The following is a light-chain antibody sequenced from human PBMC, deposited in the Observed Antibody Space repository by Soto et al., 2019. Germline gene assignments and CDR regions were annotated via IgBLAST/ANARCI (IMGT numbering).Light chain of an antibody. Sequence: TVLTQSPGTLSLSPGERATLYCRASQSVSSNRLAWYQQKPGQAPRLLIYGGSSRATGIPVRFSGSGSETDFTLTITRLEPEDFAMYYCQQYSSSRTFGQGTKVDIK. CDR1: QSVSSNR. V-gene: IGKV3-20*01. J-gene: IGKJ1*01. CDR2: GGS. CDR3: QQYSSSRT.